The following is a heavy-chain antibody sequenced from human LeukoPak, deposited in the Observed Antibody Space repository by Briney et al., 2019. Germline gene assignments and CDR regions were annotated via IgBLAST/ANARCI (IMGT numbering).Heavy chain of an antibody. J-gene: IGHJ3*02. Sequence: GRSLRLSCAASGFTFSSYAMHWVRQAPGKGLEWVAVISYDGSNKYYADSVKGRFTISRDNSKNTLYLQMNSPRAEDTAVYYCARDSPYYYDSSAIRGAFDIWGQGTMVTVSS. CDR1: GFTFSSYA. D-gene: IGHD3-22*01. CDR2: ISYDGSNK. V-gene: IGHV3-30-3*01. CDR3: ARDSPYYYDSSAIRGAFDI.